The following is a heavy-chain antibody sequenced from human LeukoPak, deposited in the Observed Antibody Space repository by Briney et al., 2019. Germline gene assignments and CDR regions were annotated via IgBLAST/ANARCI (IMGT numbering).Heavy chain of an antibody. V-gene: IGHV3-23*01. D-gene: IGHD1-26*01. CDR2: ISGSGGST. J-gene: IGHJ4*02. Sequence: CLRVCYAASGCTVRSNDRRWVRLAAGKGLKRVSVISGSGGSTYYADSVKDRFTISRDNSKNTLYLQMNSLRAEDTAVYYCAKGLYSGSYDGFDSWGQGALVTVSS. CDR1: GCTVRSND. CDR3: AKGLYSGSYDGFDS.